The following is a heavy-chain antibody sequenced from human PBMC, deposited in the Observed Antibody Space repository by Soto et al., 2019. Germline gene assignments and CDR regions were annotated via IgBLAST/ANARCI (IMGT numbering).Heavy chain of an antibody. CDR3: ARDFGDIVVVPAADSEGYYYYYGMDV. J-gene: IGHJ6*02. D-gene: IGHD2-2*01. V-gene: IGHV3-48*02. CDR2: ISSSSSTI. CDR1: GFTFSSYS. Sequence: EVQLVESGGGLVQPGGSLRLSCAASGFTFSSYSMNWVHQAPGKGLEWVSYISSSSSTIYYADSVKGRFTISRDNAKNSLYLQMNSLRDEDTAVYYCARDFGDIVVVPAADSEGYYYYYGMDVWGQGTTVTVSS.